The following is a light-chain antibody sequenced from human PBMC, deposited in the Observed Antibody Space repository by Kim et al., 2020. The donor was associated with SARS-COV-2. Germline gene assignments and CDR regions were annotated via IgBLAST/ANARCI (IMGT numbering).Light chain of an antibody. CDR2: EVN. J-gene: IGLJ1*01. CDR3: SSYTSSSTLAYV. V-gene: IGLV2-14*01. Sequence: QSALTQPASVSGSPEQSITISCTGTSSDVGGYNYVSWYQQYPGKAPKLMIYEVNNRPSGVSNRFSGSKSGNTASLTISGLQAEDEADYYCSSYTSSSTLAYVFGTGTKVTVL. CDR1: SSDVGGYNY.